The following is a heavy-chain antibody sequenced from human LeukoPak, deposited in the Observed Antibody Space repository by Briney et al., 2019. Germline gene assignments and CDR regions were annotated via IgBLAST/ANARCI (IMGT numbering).Heavy chain of an antibody. CDR1: GFTFSSYA. V-gene: IGHV3-23*01. Sequence: GGSLRLSCAASGFTFSSYAMSWVRQAPGKGLEWVSAISGSGGSTYYADSVKGRFTISRDNSKNTLYLQMNSLRAEDTAVYYCAKGGYDSDYGYVWGSYRTDAFDIWGQGTMVTVSS. D-gene: IGHD3-16*02. J-gene: IGHJ3*02. CDR2: ISGSGGST. CDR3: AKGGYDSDYGYVWGSYRTDAFDI.